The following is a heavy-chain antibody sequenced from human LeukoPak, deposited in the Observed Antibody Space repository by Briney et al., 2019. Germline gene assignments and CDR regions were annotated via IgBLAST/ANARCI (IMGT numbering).Heavy chain of an antibody. CDR2: ITSSSHYI. CDR1: GFTFNIYS. D-gene: IGHD3-10*01. J-gene: IGHJ3*01. CDR3: VRDMGRVDGS. Sequence: GGSLRLSCAASGFTFNIYSMNWVRQAPGKGLEWVSRITSSSHYIYYADSVKGRFTISRDNAKNSLYLDMSSLRADDTAVYYCVRDMGRVDGSWGQGTTVTVSS. V-gene: IGHV3-21*01.